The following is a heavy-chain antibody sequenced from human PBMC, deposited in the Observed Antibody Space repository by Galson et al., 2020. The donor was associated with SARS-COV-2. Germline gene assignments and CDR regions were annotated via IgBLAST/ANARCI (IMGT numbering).Heavy chain of an antibody. CDR2: IFTSGST. CDR3: ARAPNEPLLRGVNPYYYYYGMDV. J-gene: IGHJ6*02. D-gene: IGHD3-10*01. V-gene: IGHV4-4*07. Sequence: SETLSLTCTVSGGSISGYYWTWIRQPAGKGLEWIGRIFTSGSTNYSPSLQSRVTMSVDTSKNQFSVKLSSVTAADTAVYYCARAPNEPLLRGVNPYYYYYGMDVWGQGTTVTVSS. CDR1: GGSISGYY.